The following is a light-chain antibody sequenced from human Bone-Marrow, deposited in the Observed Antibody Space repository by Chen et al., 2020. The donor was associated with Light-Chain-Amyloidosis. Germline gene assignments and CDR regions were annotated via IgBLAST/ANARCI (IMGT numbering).Light chain of an antibody. CDR3: CSYAGSSTLV. V-gene: IGLV2-23*02. CDR1: SSDAGSYNL. J-gene: IGLJ2*01. CDR2: EVS. Sequence: QSALTQPASVSGPPGPSITISCTGTSSDAGSYNLVSWYQQHPGKAPKLMIYEVSKRPSGVSNRCSGSRSGTTASMTISGLQAEDEADYYCCSYAGSSTLVFGGGTKLTVL.